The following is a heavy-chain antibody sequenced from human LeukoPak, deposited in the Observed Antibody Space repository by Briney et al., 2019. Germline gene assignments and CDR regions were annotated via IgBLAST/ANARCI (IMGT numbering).Heavy chain of an antibody. CDR2: TYFRSKWFN. Sequence: PSQTLSLTCDISGDSVSSNGATWIWTRQSPSRGLEWLGRTYFRSKWFNDYPVSLKGRIAVNPDTSKNRFSLQLDSVTPEDTAIYYCARAPHGSGCDFWGQGTLVTVSS. CDR3: ARAPHGSGCDF. CDR1: GDSVSSNGAT. V-gene: IGHV6-1*01. D-gene: IGHD6-19*01. J-gene: IGHJ4*02.